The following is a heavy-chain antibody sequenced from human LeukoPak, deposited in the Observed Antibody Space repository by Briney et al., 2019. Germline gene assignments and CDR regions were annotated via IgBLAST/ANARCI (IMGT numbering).Heavy chain of an antibody. J-gene: IGHJ4*02. V-gene: IGHV4-39*01. D-gene: IGHD3-3*01. Sequence: SETLSLTCTVSGGSISSSSYYWGWIRQPPGKGLEWIGSIYYSGSTYCNPSLKSRVTISVDTSKNQFSLKLSSVTAADTAVYYCARLASYYDFWSGYYPLLFDYWGQGTLVTVSS. CDR3: ARLASYYDFWSGYYPLLFDY. CDR2: IYYSGST. CDR1: GGSISSSSYY.